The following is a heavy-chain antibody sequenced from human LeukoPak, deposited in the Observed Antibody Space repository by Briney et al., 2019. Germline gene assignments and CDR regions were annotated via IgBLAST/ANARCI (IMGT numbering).Heavy chain of an antibody. D-gene: IGHD2-15*01. Sequence: KPSETLSLTCAVYRGSFIGHSWGWIRQAPGKELEGSGDINNSSKTNYNPSRKSRVTISVDPSKNQFSLKLSSVTAADTAVYYCVTEPGYCTGGRCYGGWFDPWGQGTLVSVSS. CDR2: INNSSKT. CDR1: RGSFIGHS. V-gene: IGHV4-34*01. J-gene: IGHJ5*02. CDR3: VTEPGYCTGGRCYGGWFDP.